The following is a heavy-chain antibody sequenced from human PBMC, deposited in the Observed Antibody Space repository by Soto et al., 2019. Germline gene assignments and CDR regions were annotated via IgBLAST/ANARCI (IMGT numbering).Heavy chain of an antibody. Sequence: SETLSLTCTVSGGSISSSSYYWGWIRQPPGKGLEWIGSIYYSGSTYYNPSLKSRVTISVDTSKNQFSLKLSSVTAADTAVYYCARHRYNYYDSSGYTPIFDCWGQGTLVTVSS. D-gene: IGHD3-22*01. CDR1: GGSISSSSYY. CDR2: IYYSGST. J-gene: IGHJ4*02. CDR3: ARHRYNYYDSSGYTPIFDC. V-gene: IGHV4-39*01.